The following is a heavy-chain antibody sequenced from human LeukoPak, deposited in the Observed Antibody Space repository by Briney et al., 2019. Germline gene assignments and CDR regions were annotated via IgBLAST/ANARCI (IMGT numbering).Heavy chain of an antibody. V-gene: IGHV1-2*02. Sequence: ASVKVSCKASGYTFTGYYMHWVRQAPGQGLEWMGWINPNSGGTNYAQKFQGRVTMTRDTSISTAYVELSRLRSDDTAVYYCARTPDYGGNFIDYWGQGTLVTVSS. CDR3: ARTPDYGGNFIDY. D-gene: IGHD4-23*01. J-gene: IGHJ4*02. CDR2: INPNSGGT. CDR1: GYTFTGYY.